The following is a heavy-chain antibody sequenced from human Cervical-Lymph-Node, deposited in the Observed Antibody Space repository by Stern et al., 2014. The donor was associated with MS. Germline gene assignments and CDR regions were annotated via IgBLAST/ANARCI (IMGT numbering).Heavy chain of an antibody. CDR1: GYTFSAYG. CDR3: ARHPELDTFDY. D-gene: IGHD1-1*01. J-gene: IGHJ4*02. CDR2: ITAHNGTT. V-gene: IGHV1-18*01. Sequence: QVQLVQSGAEVKKPGASVKVSCKASGYTFSAYGISWVRQAPGQGLEWMGCITAHNGTTKYAQNLQDRVTLTTDTSTSTAYMELRSLRSDDTAMYYCARHPELDTFDYWGQGTLVTVSS.